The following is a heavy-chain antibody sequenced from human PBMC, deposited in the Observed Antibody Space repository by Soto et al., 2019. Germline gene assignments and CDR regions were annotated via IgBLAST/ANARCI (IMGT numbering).Heavy chain of an antibody. Sequence: LRLSCAASGFTFSSYAMHWVRQAPGKGLEWVAVISYDGSNKYYADSVKGRFTISRDNSKNTLYLQMNSLRAEDTAVYYCAKARLIAVADDAFDIWGQGTMVTVSS. J-gene: IGHJ3*02. CDR3: AKARLIAVADDAFDI. CDR2: ISYDGSNK. CDR1: GFTFSSYA. D-gene: IGHD6-19*01. V-gene: IGHV3-30-3*01.